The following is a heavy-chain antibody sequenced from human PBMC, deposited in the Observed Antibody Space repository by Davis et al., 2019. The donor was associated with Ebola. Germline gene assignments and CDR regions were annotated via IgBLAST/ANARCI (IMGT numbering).Heavy chain of an antibody. Sequence: GGSLRLSCAASGFTFGDSYMTWIRQAPGKGLEWISYISSSGSTIYYANSVKGRFTISRDNAKNSLYLQMNSLRAEDTAVYYCAKRGYGDDFGVKNFEHWGQGTLVTVSS. CDR1: GFTFGDSY. J-gene: IGHJ4*02. CDR2: ISSSGSTI. D-gene: IGHD4-17*01. V-gene: IGHV3-11*01. CDR3: AKRGYGDDFGVKNFEH.